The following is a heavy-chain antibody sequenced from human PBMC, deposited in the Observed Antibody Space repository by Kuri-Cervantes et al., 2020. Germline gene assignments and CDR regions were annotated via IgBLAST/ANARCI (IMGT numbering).Heavy chain of an antibody. CDR1: GYSISSGYY. V-gene: IGHV4-38-2*01. D-gene: IGHD1-1*01. CDR3: ARGHNWNTNVGYYYYYYYMDV. Sequence: GSLRLSCAVSGYSISSGYYWGWIRQPPGKGLEWIGSIYHSGSTYYNPSLRSRVTISVDTSKNQFSLKLNSVTAADTAVYYCARGHNWNTNVGYYYYYYYMDVWGKGTTVTVSS. CDR2: IYHSGST. J-gene: IGHJ6*03.